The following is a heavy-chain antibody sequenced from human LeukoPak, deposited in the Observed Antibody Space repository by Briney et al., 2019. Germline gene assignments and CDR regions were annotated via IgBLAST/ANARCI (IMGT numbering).Heavy chain of an antibody. J-gene: IGHJ4*02. D-gene: IGHD1-26*01. CDR2: ISSSSGLI. Sequence: GGSLRLSCAVSGFTFRNYDMHWVRLAPGKGLEWVSYISSSSGLISYTDSVKGRFTISRDNVKNSLSLQMNSLRDEDTAVYYCARDVGYFDYWGQGTLVTVSS. CDR3: ARDVGYFDY. V-gene: IGHV3-48*02. CDR1: GFTFRNYD.